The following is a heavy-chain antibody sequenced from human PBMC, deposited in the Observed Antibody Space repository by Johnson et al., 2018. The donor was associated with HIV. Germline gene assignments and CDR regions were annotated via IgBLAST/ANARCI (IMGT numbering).Heavy chain of an antibody. CDR1: AFPFDDHA. CDR2: I. D-gene: IGHD5-18*01. J-gene: IGHJ3*02. Sequence: VQLVESGGGLVQPGRSLRLSCAASAFPFDDHALHWVRQSPGTGLQWFSIILKGRFTISRDNAKNDLDLQMNSLRAEDTALYYCLRCVGVYGYDECDAFDIWGQGTMVTISS. V-gene: IGHV3-9*01. CDR3: LRCVGVYGYDECDAFDI.